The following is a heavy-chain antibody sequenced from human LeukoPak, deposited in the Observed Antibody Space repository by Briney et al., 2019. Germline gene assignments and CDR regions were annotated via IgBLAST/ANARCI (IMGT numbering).Heavy chain of an antibody. Sequence: GGSLRLSCAGTGFTFSSYWMYWVRQAPGKGLVWFSRINSDGSSTSYADSVKGRFTISRDNAKNTLYLQMNSLRAEDTAVYFCAKALGGDYAPFDYWGQGTLVTVSS. D-gene: IGHD4-17*01. CDR1: GFTFSSYW. J-gene: IGHJ4*02. CDR2: INSDGSST. CDR3: AKALGGDYAPFDY. V-gene: IGHV3-74*01.